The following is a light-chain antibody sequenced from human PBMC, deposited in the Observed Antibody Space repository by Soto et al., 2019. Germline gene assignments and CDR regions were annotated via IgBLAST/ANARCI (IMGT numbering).Light chain of an antibody. CDR2: EVS. CDR1: SSDVGGYNY. J-gene: IGLJ2*01. Sequence: QPVLTQPASVSGSPGQSITISCTGTSSDVGGYNYVSWYQQHPGKAPKLMIYEVSNRPSGVSNRFSGSKSGNTASLTISGRQAEDEADYYCSSYTSSSTRVVFGGGTKVTVL. CDR3: SSYTSSSTRVV. V-gene: IGLV2-14*01.